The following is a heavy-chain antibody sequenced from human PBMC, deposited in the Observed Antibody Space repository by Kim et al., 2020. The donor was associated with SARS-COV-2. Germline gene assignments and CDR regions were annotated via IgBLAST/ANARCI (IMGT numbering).Heavy chain of an antibody. CDR1: GYTFTNYT. CDR3: ARGTPMVRGVITPPYYYGMDV. CDR2: INTNTGNP. J-gene: IGHJ6*02. Sequence: ASVKVSCKASGYTFTNYTMNLVRQAPGQGLEWMGWINTNTGNPTYAQGFTGRFVFSLDTSVSTAYLQISSLKAEDTAVYYCARGTPMVRGVITPPYYYGMDVWGQGTTVTVSS. D-gene: IGHD3-10*01. V-gene: IGHV7-4-1*02.